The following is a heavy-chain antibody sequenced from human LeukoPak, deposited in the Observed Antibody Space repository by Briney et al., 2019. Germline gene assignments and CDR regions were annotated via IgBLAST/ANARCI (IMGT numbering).Heavy chain of an antibody. D-gene: IGHD6-13*01. CDR3: ARDVIAAPGTSDY. J-gene: IGHJ4*02. Sequence: SETLSLTCTVSNGFISNYYWSWIRQPPGKGLEWIGYIYNSGTTNYKSSLKSRVTISVDTSKNQFSLKLSSVTAADTAVYYCARDVIAAPGTSDYWGQGALVTVSS. CDR2: IYNSGTT. V-gene: IGHV4-59*01. CDR1: NGFISNYY.